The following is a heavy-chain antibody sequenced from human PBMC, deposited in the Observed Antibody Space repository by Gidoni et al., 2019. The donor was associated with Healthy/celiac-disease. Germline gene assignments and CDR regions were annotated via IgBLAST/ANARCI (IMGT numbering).Heavy chain of an antibody. J-gene: IGHJ4*02. CDR2: IYDSGST. Sequence: QVQLQESGPRLVQPSQTLSLTCTVSGGAISMSRYYWSWIRQHPGKGLEWIGYIYDSGSTYYNPSLKSRVTISVDTSKNQFSLKLSSVTAADTAVYYCARAVEYSSSWYEVYYFDYWGQGTLVTVSS. D-gene: IGHD6-13*01. V-gene: IGHV4-31*03. CDR1: GGAISMSRYY. CDR3: ARAVEYSSSWYEVYYFDY.